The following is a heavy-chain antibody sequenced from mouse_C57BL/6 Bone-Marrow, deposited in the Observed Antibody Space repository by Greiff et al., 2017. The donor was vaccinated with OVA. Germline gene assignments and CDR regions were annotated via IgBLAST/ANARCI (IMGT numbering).Heavy chain of an antibody. CDR1: GYTFTDYY. J-gene: IGHJ3*01. CDR3: ATTPVAGGFAY. CDR2: INPNNGGT. V-gene: IGHV1-26*01. Sequence: EVQLQQSGPELVKPGASVKISCKASGYTFTDYYMNWVKQSHGKSLEWIGDINPNNGGTSYNQKFKGKATLTVDKSSSTAYMELRSLTSEDSAVYYCATTPVAGGFAYWGQGTLVTVSA. D-gene: IGHD1-1*01.